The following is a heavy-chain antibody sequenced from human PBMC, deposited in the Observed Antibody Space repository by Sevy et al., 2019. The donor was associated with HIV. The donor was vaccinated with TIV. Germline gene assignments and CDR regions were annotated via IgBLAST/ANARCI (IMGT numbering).Heavy chain of an antibody. V-gene: IGHV3-23*01. J-gene: IGHJ4*01. CDR3: AKDLYYDTSLFDY. CDR2: ISGTYGST. D-gene: IGHD3-22*01. CDR1: GFTFSTYA. Sequence: GGSLRLSCAASGFTFSTYAMSWVRQAPGKGLEWVSGISGTYGSTYYADSVKGRFTISRDNSKNTLYLQMNSLRAEDTALYYCAKDLYYDTSLFDYWGQESGSPSPQ.